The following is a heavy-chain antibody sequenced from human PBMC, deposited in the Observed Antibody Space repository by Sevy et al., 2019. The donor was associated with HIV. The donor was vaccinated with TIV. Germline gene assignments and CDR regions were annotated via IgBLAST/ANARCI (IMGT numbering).Heavy chain of an antibody. V-gene: IGHV3-15*01. CDR2: VKSKTDGATT. CDR3: ATKGGSRPNDAFDT. D-gene: IGHD3-10*01. CDR1: GFTFSNAW. J-gene: IGHJ3*02. Sequence: GGSLRLSCVASGFTFSNAWMSWVRQAPGKGLEWVGRVKSKTDGATTDYAAPVKGRFTISRDDSENTLYLQMNSLRVDDTAVYYCATKGGSRPNDAFDTWGQGTMVTVSS.